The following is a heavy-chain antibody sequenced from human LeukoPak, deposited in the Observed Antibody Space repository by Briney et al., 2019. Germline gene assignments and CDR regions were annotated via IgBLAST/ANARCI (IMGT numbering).Heavy chain of an antibody. J-gene: IGHJ4*02. CDR3: ARVLGFGELLGFDY. CDR1: GYSFTSYG. Sequence: ASVKVSCKASGYSFTSYGISWVREAPGQGLEWMGWISAYNGNTNYAQKLQGRVTMTTDTSTSTAYMELRSLRSDATAVYYCARVLGFGELLGFDYWDQGTLVTVSS. CDR2: ISAYNGNT. D-gene: IGHD3-10*01. V-gene: IGHV1-18*01.